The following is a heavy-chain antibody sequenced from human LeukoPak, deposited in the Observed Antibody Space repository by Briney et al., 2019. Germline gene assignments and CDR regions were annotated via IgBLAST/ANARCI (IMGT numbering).Heavy chain of an antibody. CDR3: AKRIWGFSSSWNYDY. V-gene: IGHV3-23*01. CDR1: GSTFSSYA. Sequence: GGSLRLSCAASGSTFSSYAMSWVRQAPGKGLEWVSAISGSGGSTYYADSVKGRFTISRDNSKNTLYLQMNSLRAEDTAVYYCAKRIWGFSSSWNYDYWGQGTLVTVSS. D-gene: IGHD6-13*01. CDR2: ISGSGGST. J-gene: IGHJ4*02.